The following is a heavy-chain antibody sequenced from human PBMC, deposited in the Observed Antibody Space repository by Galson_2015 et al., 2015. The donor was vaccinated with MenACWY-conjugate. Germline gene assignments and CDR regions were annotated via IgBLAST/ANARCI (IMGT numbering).Heavy chain of an antibody. D-gene: IGHD4-23*01. CDR3: ATVPQGYCGRMSCFGWFAS. Sequence: SETLSLTCTVFVGSVSSGQYHWSWIQQPPGKDLEWIGYTHIRGFTKNTSSLRSRVIISLDTSKNQFSLMLSSVTAAHTAVYYCATVPQGYCGRMSCFGWFASWGQGTLVTVSS. CDR2: THIRGFT. CDR1: VGSVSSGQYH. J-gene: IGHJ5*01. V-gene: IGHV4-61*01.